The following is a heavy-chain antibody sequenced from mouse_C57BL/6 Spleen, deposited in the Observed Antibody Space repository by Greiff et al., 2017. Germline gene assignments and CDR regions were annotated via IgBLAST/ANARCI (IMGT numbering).Heavy chain of an antibody. Sequence: EVKVEESGGGLVQPGGSLSLSCAASGFTFTDYYMSWVRQPPGKALEWLGFIRNKANGYTTEYSASVKGRFTISRDNSQSILYLQMNALRAEDSATYYCARYRIPDWYFDVWGTGTTVTVSS. V-gene: IGHV7-3*01. D-gene: IGHD5-1-1*01. CDR1: GFTFTDYY. J-gene: IGHJ1*03. CDR3: ARYRIPDWYFDV. CDR2: IRNKANGYTT.